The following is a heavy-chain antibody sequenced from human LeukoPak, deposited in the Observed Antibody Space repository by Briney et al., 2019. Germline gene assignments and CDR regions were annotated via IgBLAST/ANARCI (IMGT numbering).Heavy chain of an antibody. D-gene: IGHD3-22*01. Sequence: ASVKVSCKASGYTFTSYYMHWVRQAPGQGLEWMGIINPSGGSTSYAQKFQGGVTMTRDTSTSTVYMELSSLRSEDTAVYYCARERTHITMIVVVANYYYGMDVWGQGTTVTVSS. J-gene: IGHJ6*02. CDR1: GYTFTSYY. CDR3: ARERTHITMIVVVANYYYGMDV. V-gene: IGHV1-46*01. CDR2: INPSGGST.